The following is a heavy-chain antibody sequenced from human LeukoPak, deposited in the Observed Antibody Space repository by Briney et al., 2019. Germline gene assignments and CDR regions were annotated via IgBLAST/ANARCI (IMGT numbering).Heavy chain of an antibody. CDR1: GFRFSGYN. Sequence: PGESLRLSRSVSGFRFSGYNMNWVPQAPGKGLEGIGYISSTTVIYYADSVGGRFTVSRDNAHDSLYLQMSSLTLDDTAVYFCAREGDGSNSGFAYWGQGTLVTVSS. J-gene: IGHJ4*02. CDR2: ISSTTVI. V-gene: IGHV3-69-1*01. CDR3: AREGDGSNSGFAY. D-gene: IGHD4-11*01.